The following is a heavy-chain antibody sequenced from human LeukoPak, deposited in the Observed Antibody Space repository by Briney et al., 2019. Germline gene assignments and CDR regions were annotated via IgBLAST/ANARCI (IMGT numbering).Heavy chain of an antibody. J-gene: IGHJ3*02. CDR2: MNPNSGNT. D-gene: IGHD3-3*01. CDR1: GYTFTSYD. V-gene: IGHV1-8*01. CDR3: ARGPIEWDAFDI. Sequence: ASVKVSCKASGYTFTSYDINWVRQATGQGLEWMGWMNPNSGNTGYAQKFQGRVIMTRNTSISTAYMELSSLRSEDTAVYYCARGPIEWDAFDIWGQGTMVTVSS.